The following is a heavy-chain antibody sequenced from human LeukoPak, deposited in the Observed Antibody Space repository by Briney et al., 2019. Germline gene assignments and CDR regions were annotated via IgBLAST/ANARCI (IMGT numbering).Heavy chain of an antibody. V-gene: IGHV3-23*01. CDR3: AKGLYSGNWAGLFDY. J-gene: IGHJ4*02. Sequence: GGSLRLSCAASGFTFSSYGMSWVRQAPGKGLEWVSAISGSGVSTYYADSVKGRFTISRENSKSTLYLQMNSLRAEDTALYYCAKGLYSGNWAGLFDYWGQGTVVTVSS. D-gene: IGHD1-1*01. CDR1: GFTFSSYG. CDR2: ISGSGVST.